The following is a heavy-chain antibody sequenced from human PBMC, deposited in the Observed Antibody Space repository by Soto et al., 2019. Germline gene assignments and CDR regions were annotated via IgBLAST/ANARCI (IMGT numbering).Heavy chain of an antibody. Sequence: QLQLQESGPGLVKPSETLSLTCTVSGGSISSSSYYWGWIRQPPGKGLEWTGTIYYSGSTYYNPSLKSRVIISRDTSKHQFSLKLSAVPAADAAVYYCATFRGMTTATTERYFDYWGQGTLVTVSS. CDR3: ATFRGMTTATTERYFDY. CDR1: GGSISSSSYY. V-gene: IGHV4-39*01. D-gene: IGHD4-17*01. CDR2: IYYSGST. J-gene: IGHJ4*02.